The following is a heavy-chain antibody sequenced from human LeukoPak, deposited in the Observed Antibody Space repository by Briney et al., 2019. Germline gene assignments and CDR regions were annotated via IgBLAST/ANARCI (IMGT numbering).Heavy chain of an antibody. CDR2: INSDGSSR. CDR1: GFTFSNYW. D-gene: IGHD6-13*01. J-gene: IGHJ4*02. V-gene: IGHV3-74*01. Sequence: GGSLRLSCAASGFTFSNYWMHWVRQAPGKGLVWVSRINSDGSSRNYADSVKGRFTISRDNAKNTLYLQMSSLRAEDTAVYYCASASSHRIAAGGDYWGQGILVTVSS. CDR3: ASASSHRIAAGGDY.